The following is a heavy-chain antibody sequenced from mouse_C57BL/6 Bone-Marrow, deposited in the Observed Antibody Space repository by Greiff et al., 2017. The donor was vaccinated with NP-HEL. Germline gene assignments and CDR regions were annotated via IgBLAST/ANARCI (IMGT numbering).Heavy chain of an antibody. CDR1: GYTFTDYE. V-gene: IGHV1-15*01. D-gene: IGHD2-4*01. J-gene: IGHJ3*01. CDR2: IDPETGGT. Sequence: VQLQQSGAELVRPGASVTLSCKASGYTFTDYEMHWVKQTPVHGLEWIGAIDPETGGTAYNQKFKGKAILTADKSSSTAYMELRSLTSEDSAVYYCTRTMITTEVAYWGQGTVVTVTA. CDR3: TRTMITTEVAY.